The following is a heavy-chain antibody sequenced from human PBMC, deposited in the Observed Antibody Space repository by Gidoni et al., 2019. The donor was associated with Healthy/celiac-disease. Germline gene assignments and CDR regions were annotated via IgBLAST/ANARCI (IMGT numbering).Heavy chain of an antibody. CDR1: GFTVSSNY. CDR2: IYSGGST. J-gene: IGHJ4*02. V-gene: IGHV3-53*04. D-gene: IGHD3-10*01. Sequence: EVQLVESGGGLVQPGGSLRLSCAASGFTVSSNYMSWVRQAPGKGLEWVSVIYSGGSTYYADSVKGRFTISRHNSKNTLYLQMNSLRAEDTAVYYCAREYGSGSYYPWDWGQGTLVTVSS. CDR3: AREYGSGSYYPWD.